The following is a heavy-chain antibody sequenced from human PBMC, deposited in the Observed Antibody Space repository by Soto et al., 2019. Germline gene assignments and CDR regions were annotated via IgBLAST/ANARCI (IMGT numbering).Heavy chain of an antibody. D-gene: IGHD2-15*01. CDR2: VNPGGIT. J-gene: IGHJ6*02. Sequence: SETLSLTCADYGGSLSGYYWTRIRQPPWKGLEWIGEVNPGGITNYSPSVKSRVTISVDTSKNQFSLKLSSVTAADTAVYYCARRVVAALYYYYYYGMDVWGQGTTVTVSS. V-gene: IGHV4-34*01. CDR1: GGSLSGYY. CDR3: ARRVVAALYYYYYYGMDV.